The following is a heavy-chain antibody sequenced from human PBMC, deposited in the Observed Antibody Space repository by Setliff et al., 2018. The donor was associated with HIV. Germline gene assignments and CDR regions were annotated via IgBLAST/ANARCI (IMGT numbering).Heavy chain of an antibody. CDR3: AKAPLGYCSSATCYQFDY. J-gene: IGHJ4*02. Sequence: GGSLRLSCAASGFTFSNYAMSWVRQAPEKGLEWVSAIANSGGYTYHADSVKGRFTISRDDSKNTLYLQMNSLRAEDTAVDYCAKAPLGYCSSATCYQFDYWGQGTLVTVSS. D-gene: IGHD2-2*01. CDR2: IANSGGYT. CDR1: GFTFSNYA. V-gene: IGHV3-23*01.